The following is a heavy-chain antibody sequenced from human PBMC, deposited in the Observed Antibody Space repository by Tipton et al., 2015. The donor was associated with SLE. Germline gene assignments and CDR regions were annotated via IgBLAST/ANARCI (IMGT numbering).Heavy chain of an antibody. CDR1: GFTFSSYA. Sequence: SLRLSCAASGFTFSSYAMHWVRQAAGKGLEWVAVISYDGSNKYYADSVKGRFTISRDNSKNTLYLQMKSLRAEDTAVYYCAKGIRSSSWYYDYRGQGTLVTVS. CDR2: ISYDGSNK. J-gene: IGHJ4*02. V-gene: IGHV3-30*04. CDR3: AKGIRSSSWYYDY. D-gene: IGHD6-13*01.